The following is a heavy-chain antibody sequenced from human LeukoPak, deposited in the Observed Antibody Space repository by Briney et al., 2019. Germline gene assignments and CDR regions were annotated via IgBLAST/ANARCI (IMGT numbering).Heavy chain of an antibody. D-gene: IGHD5-18*01. CDR3: ARVRRGYSYGLFDD. CDR2: LYYSGTS. CDR1: GGSISNYY. V-gene: IGHV4-59*01. Sequence: SETLSLTCTVYGGSISNYYWSWIRQPPGKGLEWIGHLYYSGTSNYNPSLKSRVTMSVDTSKNQFSLKLSFVTAADTAVYYCARVRRGYSYGLFDDWGQGTLVTVSS. J-gene: IGHJ4*02.